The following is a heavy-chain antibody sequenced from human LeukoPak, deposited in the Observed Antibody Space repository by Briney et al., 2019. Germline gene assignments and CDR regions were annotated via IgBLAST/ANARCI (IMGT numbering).Heavy chain of an antibody. Sequence: SVKVSCKASGGTFSSYALSWVRQAPGQGLEWMGGIIPIFGTANYAQKFQGRVTITADESTSTAYVELSSLRSEDTAVYYCARDHCSGGSCYGNAFDIWGQGTMVTVSS. CDR3: ARDHCSGGSCYGNAFDI. J-gene: IGHJ3*02. V-gene: IGHV1-69*13. CDR1: GGTFSSYA. CDR2: IIPIFGTA. D-gene: IGHD2-15*01.